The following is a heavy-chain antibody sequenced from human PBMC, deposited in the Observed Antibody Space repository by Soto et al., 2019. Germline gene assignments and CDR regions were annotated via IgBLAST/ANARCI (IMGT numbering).Heavy chain of an antibody. D-gene: IGHD6-6*01. J-gene: IGHJ6*03. Sequence: ASVKVSCKASGYTFTNYGITWVRQAPGQGLEWMGWISAYNGNTHYTQRLQGRVTMTTDTSTSTAYMELRGLRSDDTAVYYCAKSRQLVDYFYYYMDVWGKGTTVTVSS. CDR2: ISAYNGNT. CDR3: AKSRQLVDYFYYYMDV. V-gene: IGHV1-18*01. CDR1: GYTFTNYG.